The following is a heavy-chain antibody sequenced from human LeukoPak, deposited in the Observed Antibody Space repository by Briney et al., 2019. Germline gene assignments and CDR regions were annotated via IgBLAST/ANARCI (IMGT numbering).Heavy chain of an antibody. CDR3: ATLGSYFDY. J-gene: IGHJ4*02. Sequence: GGSLRLSCAASGFTFSSYWMHWVRQAPGKGLVWVSRISSDGSSTNYADSVMGRFTVSRDNAENTLFLQINSLRAEDTAVYYCATLGSYFDYGGQGTLVTVSP. CDR2: ISSDGSST. CDR1: GFTFSSYW. V-gene: IGHV3-74*01. D-gene: IGHD3-10*01.